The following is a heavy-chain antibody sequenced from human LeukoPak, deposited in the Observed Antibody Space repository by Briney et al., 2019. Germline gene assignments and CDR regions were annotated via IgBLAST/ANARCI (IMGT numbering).Heavy chain of an antibody. Sequence: GASVKVSCKASGYTFTSYGISWVRQAPGQGLEWMGWISAYNGNTNYAQKLQGRVTMTTDTSTSTAYMELRSLRSDDTAVYYCARDYYDSSGYYYAPDYWGQGTLVTVSS. CDR3: ARDYYDSSGYYYAPDY. CDR2: ISAYNGNT. D-gene: IGHD3-22*01. J-gene: IGHJ4*02. V-gene: IGHV1-18*01. CDR1: GYTFTSYG.